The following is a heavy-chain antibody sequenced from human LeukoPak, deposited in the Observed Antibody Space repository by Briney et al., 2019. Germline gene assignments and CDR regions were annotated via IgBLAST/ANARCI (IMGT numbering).Heavy chain of an antibody. CDR2: IGGSTSTI. V-gene: IGHV3-48*01. J-gene: IGHJ4*02. Sequence: GGSLRLSCAASGFTFSTYTMTWVRQAPGKGLEWLSYIGGSTSTISYADSVKGRFTISRDNAKNSLYLQMDSLRAEDTAVYYCARDHNWGFDYWGQGILVAVSS. D-gene: IGHD3-16*01. CDR1: GFTFSTYT. CDR3: ARDHNWGFDY.